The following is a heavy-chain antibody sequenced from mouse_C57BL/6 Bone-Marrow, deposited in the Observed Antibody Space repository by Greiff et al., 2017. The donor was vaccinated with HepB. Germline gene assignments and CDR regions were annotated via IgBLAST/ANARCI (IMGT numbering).Heavy chain of an antibody. CDR3: TRAPHYYEYYAMDY. CDR2: ISSGGDYI. CDR1: GFTFSSYA. V-gene: IGHV5-9-1*02. J-gene: IGHJ4*01. Sequence: EVKVVESGEGLVKPGGSLKLSCAASGFTFSSYAMSWVRQTPEKRLEWVAYISSGGDYIYYADTVKGRFTISRDNARNTLYLQMSSLKSEDTAMYYCTRAPHYYEYYAMDYWGQGTSVTVSS. D-gene: IGHD1-2*01.